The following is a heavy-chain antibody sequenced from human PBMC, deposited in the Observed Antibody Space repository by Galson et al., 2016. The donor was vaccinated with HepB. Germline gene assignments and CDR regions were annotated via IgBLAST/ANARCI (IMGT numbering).Heavy chain of an antibody. CDR2: IIPIFVTT. CDR3: ARWQKFSSSWYQAYYYYCYGMDV. D-gene: IGHD6-13*01. J-gene: IGHJ6*02. V-gene: IGHV1-69*13. CDR1: GDSFNTYA. Sequence: SVKVSCKASGDSFNTYAFSWVRQAPGEGLEWMGGIIPIFVTTSYAQKFPGRVTITADESTSTVYMELSSLTSEDTAVYYCARWQKFSSSWYQAYYYYCYGMDVWGQGTTVTVSS.